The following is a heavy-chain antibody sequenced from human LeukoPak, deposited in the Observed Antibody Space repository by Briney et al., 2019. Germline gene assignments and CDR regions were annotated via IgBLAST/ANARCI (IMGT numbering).Heavy chain of an antibody. D-gene: IGHD6-13*01. CDR2: ISGSSGYI. J-gene: IGHJ6*02. V-gene: IGHV3-21*01. CDR1: GLTFDDYN. Sequence: GGSLRLSCAASGLTFDDYNMNWVRQAPGKGLEWVSSISGSSGYIYYADSVKGRFTISSDNAKKSLYLQMNSLRAEDTAVYYCASKRDSSNWRRGQGTTVTVSS. CDR3: ASKRDSSNWR.